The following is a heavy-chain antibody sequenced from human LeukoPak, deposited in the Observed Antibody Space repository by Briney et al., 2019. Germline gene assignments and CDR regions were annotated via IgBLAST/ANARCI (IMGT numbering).Heavy chain of an antibody. J-gene: IGHJ4*02. CDR1: GGSFSGYY. CDR3: ARNPDSGSYYNEFDY. D-gene: IGHD1-26*01. Sequence: SETLSLTCAVYGGSFSGYYWSWIRQPPGKGLEWIGEINHSGSTNYNPSLKSRVTISVDKSKNQFSLKLSSVTAADTAVYYCARNPDSGSYYNEFDYWGQGTLVTVSS. CDR2: INHSGST. V-gene: IGHV4-34*01.